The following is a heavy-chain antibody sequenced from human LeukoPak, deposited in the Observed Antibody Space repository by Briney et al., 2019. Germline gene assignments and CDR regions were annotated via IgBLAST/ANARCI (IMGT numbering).Heavy chain of an antibody. V-gene: IGHV1-18*01. D-gene: IGHD3-16*01. J-gene: IGHJ4*02. CDR3: ARSDYVWGSPDY. Sequence: ASVKVSCEASGYTFTNYGITWVRQAPGQGLEWMGWISAYNGNTNYAQKLQGRVTMTTDTSTNTAYVELRSLRSDDTAVYYCARSDYVWGSPDYWGQGTLVTVSS. CDR2: ISAYNGNT. CDR1: GYTFTNYG.